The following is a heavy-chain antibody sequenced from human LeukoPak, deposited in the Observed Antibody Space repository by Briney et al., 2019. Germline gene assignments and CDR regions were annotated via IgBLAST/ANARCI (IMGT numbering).Heavy chain of an antibody. CDR2: IKPDGTEK. V-gene: IGHV3-7*04. D-gene: IGHD3-16*02. Sequence: GGSLRLSCAASGFSFTDSWMSWVRQPPGKGLEWVVNIKPDGTEKYYVDSLKSRFTVSRENAKNSLYLQMSSLRAEDTAVYYCARVRYGNYFDYRGQGTLVTVSS. CDR3: ARVRYGNYFDY. CDR1: GFSFTDSW. J-gene: IGHJ4*02.